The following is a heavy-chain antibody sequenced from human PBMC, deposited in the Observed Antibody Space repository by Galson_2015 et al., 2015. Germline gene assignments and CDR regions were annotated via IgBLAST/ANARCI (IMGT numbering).Heavy chain of an antibody. CDR3: AKDPRIKSYSSGWYFTY. V-gene: IGHV3-23*01. CDR1: GFTFSSYA. Sequence: LRLSCAASGFTFSSYAMSWVRQAPGKGLEWVSTISGSGGSTYYADSVKGRFTISRDNSKNTLYLQMNSLRAEDTAVYYCAKDPRIKSYSSGWYFTYWGQGTLVTVSS. CDR2: ISGSGGST. J-gene: IGHJ4*02. D-gene: IGHD6-19*01.